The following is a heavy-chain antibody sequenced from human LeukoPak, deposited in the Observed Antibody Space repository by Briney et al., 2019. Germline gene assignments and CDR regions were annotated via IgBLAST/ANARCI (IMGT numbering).Heavy chain of an antibody. V-gene: IGHV3-30*03. CDR2: ISYDGSNK. Sequence: PGRSLRLSCAASGFTFSSYGMHWVRQAPGKGLEWVAVISYDGSNKYYADSVKGRFTISRDNSKNTLYLQMNSLRAEDTAVYYCEAPMYYYDSSGLDYWGQGTLVTVSS. CDR3: EAPMYYYDSSGLDY. CDR1: GFTFSSYG. J-gene: IGHJ4*02. D-gene: IGHD3-22*01.